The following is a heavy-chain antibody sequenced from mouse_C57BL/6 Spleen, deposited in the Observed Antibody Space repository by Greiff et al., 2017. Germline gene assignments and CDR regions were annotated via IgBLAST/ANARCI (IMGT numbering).Heavy chain of an antibody. J-gene: IGHJ2*01. CDR3: ALIYYDYVRDY. V-gene: IGHV14-2*01. CDR2: IDPEDGGT. CDR1: GFNINDYY. D-gene: IGHD2-4*01. Sequence: EVQLQQSGAELVKPGASVKLSCTASGFNINDYYMHWVKQRTEQGLEWIGRIDPEDGGTKYAPKFPGKATITADTSSNTAYLQLSSLTSEDTAVYYCALIYYDYVRDYWGQGTTLTVSS.